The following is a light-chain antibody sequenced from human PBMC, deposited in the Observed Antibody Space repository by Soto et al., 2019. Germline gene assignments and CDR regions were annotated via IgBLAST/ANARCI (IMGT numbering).Light chain of an antibody. V-gene: IGLV7-46*01. Sequence: QAVVTQEPSLTVSPGGTVTLTCGSSTGTVTSGHYPYWFQQKPGQAPRTLIYETSNKHSWTPARFSGSLLGGKAALTLSGAQPEDEAEYYCLLSCSDARRVFGGGTKLTVL. CDR1: TGTVTSGHY. CDR2: ETS. J-gene: IGLJ2*01. CDR3: LLSCSDARRV.